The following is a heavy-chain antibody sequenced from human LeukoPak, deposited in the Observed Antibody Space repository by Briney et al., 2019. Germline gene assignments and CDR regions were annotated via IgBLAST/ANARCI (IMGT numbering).Heavy chain of an antibody. CDR2: INPSGGST. Sequence: ASVKVSCKASGYTFTSYYMHWVRQAPGQGLEWMGIINPSGGSTSYAQKFQGRVTMTRDTSTSTVYMELSSLRSDDTAMYYCARAEGDTGFWFDPWGQGTLVTVSS. CDR1: GYTFTSYY. J-gene: IGHJ5*02. D-gene: IGHD5-18*01. CDR3: ARAEGDTGFWFDP. V-gene: IGHV1-46*01.